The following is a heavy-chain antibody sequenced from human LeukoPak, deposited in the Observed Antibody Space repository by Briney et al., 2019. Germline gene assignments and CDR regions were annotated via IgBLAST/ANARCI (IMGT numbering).Heavy chain of an antibody. D-gene: IGHD3-22*01. V-gene: IGHV3-23*01. J-gene: IGHJ1*01. CDR1: GLTLTSYA. CDR2: ISSSGDST. CDR3: AKDVDNSGTKAYLQD. Sequence: PGGSLRLSCVASGLTLTSYAMSWVRQAPGKGLEWVSSISSSGDSTFYADSVKGRFTISRDNSKNTLYLQMNSLRDEDTAVYYCAKDVDNSGTKAYLQDWGQGTLVTVSS.